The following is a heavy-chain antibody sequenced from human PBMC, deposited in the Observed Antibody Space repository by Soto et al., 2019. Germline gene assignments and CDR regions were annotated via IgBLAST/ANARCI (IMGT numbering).Heavy chain of an antibody. Sequence: PGGSLRLSCAASGFTFSSYAMSWVRQAPGKGLEWVSAISGSGGSTYYADSVKGRFTISRDNSKNTLYLQMNSLRAEDTAVYYCAKEIDTSSSWYGPDDAFDIWGQGAMVTVSS. CDR1: GFTFSSYA. CDR3: AKEIDTSSSWYGPDDAFDI. V-gene: IGHV3-23*01. J-gene: IGHJ3*02. CDR2: ISGSGGST. D-gene: IGHD6-13*01.